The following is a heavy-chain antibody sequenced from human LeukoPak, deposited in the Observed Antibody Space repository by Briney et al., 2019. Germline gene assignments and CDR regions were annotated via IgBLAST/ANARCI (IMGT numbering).Heavy chain of an antibody. D-gene: IGHD3-22*01. CDR2: ISGSSSYV. V-gene: IGHV3-21*01. CDR1: GFPFSAYS. Sequence: GGSPRLSCAASGFPFSAYSMNWVRQAPGKGLEWVSSISGSSSYVYYADSVKGRFTISRDNAKNSLYLHMNSLRAEDTAVYYCAKAYYDPSGYSYYFDYWGQGTLVTVSS. J-gene: IGHJ4*02. CDR3: AKAYYDPSGYSYYFDY.